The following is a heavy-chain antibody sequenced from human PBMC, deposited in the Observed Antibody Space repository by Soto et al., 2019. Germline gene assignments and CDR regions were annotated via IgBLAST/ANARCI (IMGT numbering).Heavy chain of an antibody. CDR3: AKVDAFDI. CDR2: ISWNSGSI. J-gene: IGHJ3*02. V-gene: IGHV3-9*01. Sequence: EVQLVESGGGLVQPGRSLRLSCAASGFTFDDYAMHWVRQAPGKGLEWVSGISWNSGSIGYADSVKGRFTISRDNAKNSLYLQMNSLRAEDTALYYCAKVDAFDIWGQGTMVTVSS. CDR1: GFTFDDYA.